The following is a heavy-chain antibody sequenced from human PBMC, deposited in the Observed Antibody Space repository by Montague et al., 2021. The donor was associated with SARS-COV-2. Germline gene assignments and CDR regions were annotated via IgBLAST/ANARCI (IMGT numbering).Heavy chain of an antibody. CDR1: GFTFSSFS. V-gene: IGHV3-23*01. CDR2: ISGSGGST. J-gene: IGHJ4*02. D-gene: IGHD5-24*01. CDR3: AKGGRDGYNPLDY. Sequence: SLRLSCAASGFTFSSFSISWFRQAPGKGLEWVSDISGSGGSTYYSNSAKGRFTISRDNSKNTLYLQTNSLRAEDTAVYYCAKGGRDGYNPLDYWGQGTLVTVSS.